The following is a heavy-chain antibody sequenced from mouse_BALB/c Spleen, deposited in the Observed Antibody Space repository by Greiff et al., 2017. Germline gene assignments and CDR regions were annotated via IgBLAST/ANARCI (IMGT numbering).Heavy chain of an antibody. D-gene: IGHD2-1*01. Sequence: VKLMESGPGLVAPSQSLSITCTVSGFSLTSYGVHWVRQPPGKGLEWLGVILAGGSTNYNSALMSRLSISKDNSKSQVFLKMNSLQTDDTAMYYCARGNGIYYYAMDYWGQGTSVTVSS. J-gene: IGHJ4*01. CDR2: ILAGGST. CDR3: ARGNGIYYYAMDY. V-gene: IGHV2-9*02. CDR1: GFSLTSYG.